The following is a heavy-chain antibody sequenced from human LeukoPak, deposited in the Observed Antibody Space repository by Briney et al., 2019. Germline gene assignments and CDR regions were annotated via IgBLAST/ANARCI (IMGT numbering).Heavy chain of an antibody. CDR3: ARGLGNRITMIVVVKSGAFDI. D-gene: IGHD3-22*01. Sequence: SETLSLTCAVYGGSFSGYYWSWIRQPPGKGLEWIGGINHSGSTNYNPSLKSRVTISVDTSKNQFSLKLSSVTAADTAVYYCARGLGNRITMIVVVKSGAFDIWGQGTMVTVSS. V-gene: IGHV4-34*01. CDR1: GGSFSGYY. J-gene: IGHJ3*02. CDR2: INHSGST.